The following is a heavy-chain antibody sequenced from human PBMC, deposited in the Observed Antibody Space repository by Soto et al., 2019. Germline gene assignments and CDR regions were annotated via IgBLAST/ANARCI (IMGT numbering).Heavy chain of an antibody. CDR2: ISYDGSNK. D-gene: IGHD4-17*01. CDR1: GFTFSSYA. Sequence: GGSLRLSCAASGFTFSSYAMHWVRQAPGKGLGWVAVISYDGSNKYYADSVKGRFTISRDNSKNTLYLQMNSLRAEDTAVYYCARSLRPYGDYYYGMDVWGQGTTVTVSS. J-gene: IGHJ6*02. V-gene: IGHV3-30-3*01. CDR3: ARSLRPYGDYYYGMDV.